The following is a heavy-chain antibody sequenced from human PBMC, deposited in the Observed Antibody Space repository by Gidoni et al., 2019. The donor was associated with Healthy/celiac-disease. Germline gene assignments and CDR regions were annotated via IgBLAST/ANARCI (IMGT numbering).Heavy chain of an antibody. CDR1: GGSISSYY. CDR2: IYYSGST. J-gene: IGHJ4*02. V-gene: IGHV4-59*08. D-gene: IGHD5-12*01. CDR3: ARHLGRWLQPYYFDY. Sequence: QVQLQESGPGLVKPSETLSLTCPVSGGSISSYYWSWIRQPPGKGLEWIGYIYYSGSTNYNPSLKSRVTISVDTSKNQFSLKLSSVTAADTAVYYCARHLGRWLQPYYFDYWGQGTLVTVSS.